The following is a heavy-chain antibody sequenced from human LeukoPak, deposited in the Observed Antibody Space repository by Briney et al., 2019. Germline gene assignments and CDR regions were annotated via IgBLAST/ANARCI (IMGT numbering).Heavy chain of an antibody. Sequence: SETLSLTCTVSGYSISSGYYWGWIRQPPGKGLEWIASIYHSGSTYYNPPLKSRVTISVDTSKNQFSLKLSSVTAADTAVYYCARVVAAEPIDYWGQGTLVTVSS. J-gene: IGHJ4*02. CDR2: IYHSGST. V-gene: IGHV4-38-2*02. D-gene: IGHD6-19*01. CDR3: ARVVAAEPIDY. CDR1: GYSISSGYY.